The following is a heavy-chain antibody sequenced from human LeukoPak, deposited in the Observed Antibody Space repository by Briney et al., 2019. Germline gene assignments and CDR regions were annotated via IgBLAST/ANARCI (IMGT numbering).Heavy chain of an antibody. CDR3: ARDRASVTTSDGFDI. CDR1: TLPFSDPY. CDR2: ISSSSGTI. J-gene: IGHJ3*02. D-gene: IGHD4-17*01. Sequence: GPLRLSCKTSTLPFSDPYTSWIRQAPRNGPQRVSYISSSSGTIYYADSVKGRFTMSRENAKNSLYLQMNSLRDEDTAVYYCARDRASVTTSDGFDIWGQGTMVIVSS. V-gene: IGHV3-11*04.